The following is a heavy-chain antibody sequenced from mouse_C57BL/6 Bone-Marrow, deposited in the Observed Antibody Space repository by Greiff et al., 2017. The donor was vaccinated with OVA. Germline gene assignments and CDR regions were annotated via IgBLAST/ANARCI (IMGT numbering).Heavy chain of an antibody. V-gene: IGHV1-81*01. D-gene: IGHD2-1*01. Sequence: ESGAELARPGASVKLSCKASGYTFTSYGISWVKQRTGQGLEWIGEIYPRSGNTYYNEKFKGKATLTADKSSSTAYMELRSLTSEDSAVYFSAEGNLAWFAYWGQGTLVIVSA. J-gene: IGHJ3*01. CDR2: IYPRSGNT. CDR3: AEGNLAWFAY. CDR1: GYTFTSYG.